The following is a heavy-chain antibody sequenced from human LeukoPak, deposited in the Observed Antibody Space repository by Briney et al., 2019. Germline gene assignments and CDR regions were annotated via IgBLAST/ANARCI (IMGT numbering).Heavy chain of an antibody. CDR3: ARDHGAMTRVHDY. Sequence: ASVKVSCKASGYTFTGYYMHWVRQAPGQGLEWMGWINPNSGGTNYAQKFQGRVTMTRDTSISTAYMELSRLRSDDTAVYYCARDHGAMTRVHDYWGQGTLVTVSS. D-gene: IGHD1-26*01. V-gene: IGHV1-2*02. CDR2: INPNSGGT. CDR1: GYTFTGYY. J-gene: IGHJ4*02.